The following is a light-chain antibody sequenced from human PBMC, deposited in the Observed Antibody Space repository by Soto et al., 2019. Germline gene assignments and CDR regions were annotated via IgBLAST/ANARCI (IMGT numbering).Light chain of an antibody. Sequence: DIVMTQSPLSLPVTPGEPASISCRSSQSLLHSNGYNYLDWYLQKPGQSPQLLIYLGSNRASGVPDRFSGSGSGTDFTLKISRVEAEDVGVYYCMQALQTDPIGPGTKVDIK. CDR3: MQALQTDP. CDR2: LGS. V-gene: IGKV2-28*01. CDR1: QSLLHSNGYNY. J-gene: IGKJ3*01.